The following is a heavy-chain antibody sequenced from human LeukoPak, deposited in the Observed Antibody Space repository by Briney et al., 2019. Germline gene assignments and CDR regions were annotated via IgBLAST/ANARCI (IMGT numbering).Heavy chain of an antibody. CDR2: IYYSGST. D-gene: IGHD4-17*01. CDR1: GGSISSSSYY. Sequence: SETLSLTCTVSGGSISSSSYYWGWIRQPPGKGLEWIGSIYYSGSTYYNPSLKSRVTISVDTSKNQFSLKLSSVTAADTAVYYCARVSGYGDFVDHWGQGSLVTVSS. CDR3: ARVSGYGDFVDH. V-gene: IGHV4-39*07. J-gene: IGHJ4*02.